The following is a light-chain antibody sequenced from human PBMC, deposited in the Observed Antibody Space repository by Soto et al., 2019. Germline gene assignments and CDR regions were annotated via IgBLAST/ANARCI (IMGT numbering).Light chain of an antibody. CDR3: QSYDSSLDVV. J-gene: IGLJ2*01. CDR1: SSNIGAGYD. CDR2: GNN. Sequence: QLVLTQPPSVSGAPGQRVTISCTGSSSNIGAGYDVHWYQQLPGTAPKLLIYGNNNRPSGVPDRFSGSKSGTSASLAITGLQAEDETDYYCQSYDSSLDVVFGGGTKLTV. V-gene: IGLV1-40*01.